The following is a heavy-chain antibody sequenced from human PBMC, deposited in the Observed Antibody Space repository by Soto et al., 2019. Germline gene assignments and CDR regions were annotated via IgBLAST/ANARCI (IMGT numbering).Heavy chain of an antibody. Sequence: SGGSLRLSCAASGGNFSSYGMHWVRQAPGKGLEWVAVISYDGSNKYYADSVKGRFTISRDNSKNTLYLQMNSLRAEDTAVYYCAKDLGFVDGSGWRKGRATNYYYYYGMDVWGQGTTVTVSS. V-gene: IGHV3-30*18. CDR1: GGNFSSYG. J-gene: IGHJ6*02. D-gene: IGHD6-19*01. CDR3: AKDLGFVDGSGWRKGRATNYYYYYGMDV. CDR2: ISYDGSNK.